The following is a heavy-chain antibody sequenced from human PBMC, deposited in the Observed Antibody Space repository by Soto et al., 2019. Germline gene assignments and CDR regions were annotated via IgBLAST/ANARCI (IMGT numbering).Heavy chain of an antibody. V-gene: IGHV4-39*01. CDR2: IYFTGNT. CDR1: GGSITSSSHF. D-gene: IGHD6-25*01. J-gene: IGHJ5*02. CDR3: AGQTFTIAAASYGRSNWFGP. Sequence: LSLTCTVSGGSITSSSHFWGWVRQPPGKGLEWIGTIYFTGNTYYTPSLKSRLTMSIDTSKNEFSLRLNSVTAADTAVYYCAGQTFTIAAASYGRSNWFGPWGPGTPFPVSS.